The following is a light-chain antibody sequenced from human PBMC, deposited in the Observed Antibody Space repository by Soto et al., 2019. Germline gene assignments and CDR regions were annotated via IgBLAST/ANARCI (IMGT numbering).Light chain of an antibody. CDR2: EVS. CDR1: SSDVGGYNY. V-gene: IGLV2-14*01. Sequence: QSVLTQPASVSLSPGQSITISGSGTSSDVGGYNYVSLYQQHPGKAPKLIIFEVSYRPSGISNRFSASKSGDTASLTISGLQADDEADYYCCSYTDSRTHIFGSGTKVTVL. J-gene: IGLJ1*01. CDR3: CSYTDSRTHI.